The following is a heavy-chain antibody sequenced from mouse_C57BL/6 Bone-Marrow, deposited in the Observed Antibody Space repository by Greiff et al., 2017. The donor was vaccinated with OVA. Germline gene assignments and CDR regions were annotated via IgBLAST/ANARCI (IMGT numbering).Heavy chain of an antibody. Sequence: EVQLQQSGGGLVQPKGSLKLSCAASGFSFNTYAMNWVRQAPGKGLEWVARIRSKSNNYATYYADSVKDRFTISRDDSESMLYLQMNNLKTEDTAMYYCVRQGRFQYYFDYWGQGTTLTVSS. J-gene: IGHJ2*01. CDR3: VRQGRFQYYFDY. CDR2: IRSKSNNYAT. V-gene: IGHV10-1*01. CDR1: GFSFNTYA.